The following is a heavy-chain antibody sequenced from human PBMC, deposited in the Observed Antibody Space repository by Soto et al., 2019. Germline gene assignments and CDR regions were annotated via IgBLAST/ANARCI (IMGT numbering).Heavy chain of an antibody. V-gene: IGHV3-21*01. CDR1: GFTFSSYS. D-gene: IGHD3-22*01. CDR3: ARHGNYYDSSGYYYLRYWYFDL. CDR2: ISSSSSYI. J-gene: IGHJ2*01. Sequence: EVQLVESGGGLVKPGGSLRLSCAASGFTFSSYSMNWVRQAPGKGLEWASSISSSSSYIYYADSVKGRFTISRDNAKNSLYLQMNSLRAEDTAVYYCARHGNYYDSSGYYYLRYWYFDLWGRGTLVTVSS.